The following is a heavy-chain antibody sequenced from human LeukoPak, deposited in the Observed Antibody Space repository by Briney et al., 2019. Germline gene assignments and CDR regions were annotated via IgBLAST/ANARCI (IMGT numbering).Heavy chain of an antibody. D-gene: IGHD3-22*01. CDR3: ARRMYYYDSSGYYEGDY. CDR1: GFTFSSYS. V-gene: IGHV3-30-3*01. Sequence: GGSLTLSCAAYGFTFSSYSMHWVRQAPGKGLEWVAVISYDGSNKYYADSVKGRFTISRDNYTNTLCLLMNSLRAADTAVYYGARRMYYYDSSGYYEGDYWGQGTMVTVSS. J-gene: IGHJ4*02. CDR2: ISYDGSNK.